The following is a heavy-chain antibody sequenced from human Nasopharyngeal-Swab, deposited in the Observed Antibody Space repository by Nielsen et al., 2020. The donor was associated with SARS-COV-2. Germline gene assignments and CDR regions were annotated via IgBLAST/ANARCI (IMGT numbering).Heavy chain of an antibody. CDR3: ARVGYSSSWYYYYYGMDV. CDR2: ISSSSSTI. CDR1: GFTFSSYS. J-gene: IGHJ6*02. Sequence: GESLKISCAASGFTFSSYSMNWVRQAPGKGLEWVSYISSSSSTIYYADSVKGRFTISRDNAKNSLYLQMNSLRAEDTAVYYCARVGYSSSWYYYYYGMDVWGQGTTVTVSS. D-gene: IGHD6-13*01. V-gene: IGHV3-48*04.